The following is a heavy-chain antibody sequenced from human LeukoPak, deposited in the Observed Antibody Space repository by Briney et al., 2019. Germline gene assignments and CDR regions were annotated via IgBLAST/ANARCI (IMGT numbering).Heavy chain of an antibody. D-gene: IGHD2-2*02. CDR2: IYYSGST. CDR1: GGSISSGGYY. CDR3: ARSGAAAIRGPFDY. V-gene: IGHV4-31*03. Sequence: SETLSLTCTVSGGSISSGGYYWSWIRQHPGKGLEWIGYIYYSGSTYYNPSLKSRVTISVDTSKNQFSLKLSSVTAADTAVYYCARSGAAAIRGPFDYWGQGTLSPSPQ. J-gene: IGHJ4*02.